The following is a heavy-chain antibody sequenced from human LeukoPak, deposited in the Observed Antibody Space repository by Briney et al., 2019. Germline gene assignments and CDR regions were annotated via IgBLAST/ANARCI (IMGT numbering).Heavy chain of an antibody. CDR2: NKNNGST. CDR1: GGALSGFY. V-gene: IGHV4-34*01. CDR3: ARVGYCSGGSCYPYYYYYYGMDV. J-gene: IGHJ6*04. Sequence: FETPSPTRAGYGGALSGFYWRWIPPPPGEGVGWIWGNKNNGSTNYNPSLKSRVTISVDTSKNQFSLKLSSVTAADTAVYYCARVGYCSGGSCYPYYYYYYGMDVWGKGTTVTVSS. D-gene: IGHD2-15*01.